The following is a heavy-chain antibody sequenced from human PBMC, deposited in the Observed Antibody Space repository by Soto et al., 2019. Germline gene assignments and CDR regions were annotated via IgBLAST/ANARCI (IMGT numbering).Heavy chain of an antibody. V-gene: IGHV1-18*01. CDR2: ISAYNGNT. CDR3: ARAVDCSSTSCLVDP. J-gene: IGHJ5*02. CDR1: GYTFTSYG. D-gene: IGHD2-2*01. Sequence: ASVKVSCKASGYTFTSYGISWVRQAPGQGLEWMGWISAYNGNTNYAQKLQGRVTMTTDTSTSTAYMELRSLRSDDTAVYYCARAVDCSSTSCLVDPWGQGTLVTVSS.